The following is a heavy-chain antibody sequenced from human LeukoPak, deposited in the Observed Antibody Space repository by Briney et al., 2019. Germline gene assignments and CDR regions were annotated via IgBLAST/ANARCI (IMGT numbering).Heavy chain of an antibody. CDR2: ISGNGGST. Sequence: PGGSLRLSCAASGFTFSSYAMNWVRQAPGKGLEWVASISGNGGSTYYADSVKGRFTISRDNSRNAVFLRMISPRDDDTAIYYCAKIERWLVHGFDLWGRGTLVTVSS. J-gene: IGHJ2*01. CDR3: AKIERWLVHGFDL. V-gene: IGHV3-23*01. D-gene: IGHD6-19*01. CDR1: GFTFSSYA.